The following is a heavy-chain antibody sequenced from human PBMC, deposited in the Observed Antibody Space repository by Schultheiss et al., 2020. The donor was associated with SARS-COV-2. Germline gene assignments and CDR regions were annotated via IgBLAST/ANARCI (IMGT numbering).Heavy chain of an antibody. CDR2: VYPGDSET. CDR1: GYRFTNFW. Sequence: GESLKISCKGSGYRFTNFWIGWVRQMPGKGLEWMGIVYPGDSETRYSPSFEGQVTISVDKSISTAYLQWSSLKASDTAMYYCARHGNGFHWGQGTLVTVSS. D-gene: IGHD1-1*01. CDR3: ARHGNGFH. V-gene: IGHV5-51*01. J-gene: IGHJ4*02.